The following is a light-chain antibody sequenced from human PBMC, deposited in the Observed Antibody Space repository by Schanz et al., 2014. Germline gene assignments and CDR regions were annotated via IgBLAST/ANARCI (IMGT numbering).Light chain of an antibody. J-gene: IGLJ2*01. V-gene: IGLV2-14*03. CDR3: SSYTSSSTLL. CDR1: SSDVGGYNY. Sequence: QSVLTQPASVSGSPGQSITISCTGTSSDVGGYNYVSWYQQHPGKAPKLMIYDVSNRPSGVSNRFSGSKSGNTASLTISGLQAEDEADYYCSSYTSSSTLLFGGGTKLTV. CDR2: DVS.